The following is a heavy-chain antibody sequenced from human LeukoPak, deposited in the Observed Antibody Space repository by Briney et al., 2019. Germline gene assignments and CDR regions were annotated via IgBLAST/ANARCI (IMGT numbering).Heavy chain of an antibody. CDR1: GFTFTSYA. D-gene: IGHD1-26*01. CDR2: ISGSGGST. V-gene: IGHV3-23*01. CDR3: AKDRSRTSSGSSLGY. J-gene: IGHJ4*02. Sequence: TGGSLRLSCAASGFTFTSYAMSWVRQAPGKGLEWVSAISGSGGSTYYADSVKGRFTISRDNSKNTLYVQMNSLRAEDTAVYYCAKDRSRTSSGSSLGYWGQGTLVTVSS.